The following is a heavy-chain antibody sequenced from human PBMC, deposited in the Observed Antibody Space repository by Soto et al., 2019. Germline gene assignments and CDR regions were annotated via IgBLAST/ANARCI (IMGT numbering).Heavy chain of an antibody. Sequence: QVQLQESGPGLVKPSQTLSLTCTVSGGSISSGGYSWSWIRQHPGKGLEWLGYIYYSGSTYYNPSLKSRVTISVDTSKIQFSLKRSSVTAADTAVYYCARGSDDILTGYYAPLDDWGQGTLVTVSS. CDR3: ARGSDDILTGYYAPLDD. CDR1: GGSISSGGYS. V-gene: IGHV4-31*03. D-gene: IGHD3-9*01. J-gene: IGHJ4*02. CDR2: IYYSGST.